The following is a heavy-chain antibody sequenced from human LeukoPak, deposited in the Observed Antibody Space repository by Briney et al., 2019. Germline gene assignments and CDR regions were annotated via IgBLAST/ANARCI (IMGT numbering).Heavy chain of an antibody. V-gene: IGHV3-7*01. J-gene: IGHJ4*02. D-gene: IGHD3-22*01. CDR1: GFAFSSCW. Sequence: GGALRLSSAASGFAFSSCWMTWVRQAPGKGPEWVGNIKKDGNAEYYADSVKGRRISTRDNAKNSLYLQMNNLRAEDTAVYFCARPDTYYYDSSGCFDYWGQGTLVTVSS. CDR3: ARPDTYYYDSSGCFDY. CDR2: IKKDGNAE.